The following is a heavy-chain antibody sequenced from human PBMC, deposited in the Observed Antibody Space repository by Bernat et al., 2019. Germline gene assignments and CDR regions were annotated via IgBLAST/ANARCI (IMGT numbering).Heavy chain of an antibody. V-gene: IGHV3-15*01. CDR3: TTGAVAARSYWYFDL. Sequence: EVQLVESGGGLVKPGGSLRLSCAASGFTFSNAWMSWVRQAPGKGLAWVGRIKSKTDGGTTDYAAPVKGRFTISRDDSKYTLYLQMNSLKTEDTAVYYCTTGAVAARSYWYFDLWGRGTLVTVSS. J-gene: IGHJ2*01. CDR2: IKSKTDGGTT. D-gene: IGHD6-19*01. CDR1: GFTFSNAW.